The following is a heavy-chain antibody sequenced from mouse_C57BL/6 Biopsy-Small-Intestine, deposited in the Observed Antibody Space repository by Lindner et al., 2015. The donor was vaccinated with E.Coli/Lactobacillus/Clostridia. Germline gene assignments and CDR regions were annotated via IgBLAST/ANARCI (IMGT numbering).Heavy chain of an antibody. J-gene: IGHJ2*01. V-gene: IGHV1-84*02. CDR1: GYMFTSYA. CDR2: INGGNGNT. D-gene: IGHD1-3*01. Sequence: SVKVSCKASGYMFTSYAMTSGCRHGPRNKGLSGVGWINGGNGNTKYSQKFQGRVTITRDTSATTAYMELSSLRSEDTAVYYCARDWISGTTYFDYWGQGTLVTVSS. CDR3: ARDWISGTTYFDY.